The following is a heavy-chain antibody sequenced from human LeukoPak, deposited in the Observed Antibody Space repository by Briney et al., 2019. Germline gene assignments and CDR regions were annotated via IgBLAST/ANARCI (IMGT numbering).Heavy chain of an antibody. CDR1: GDSVSSNSAA. V-gene: IGHV6-1*01. Sequence: SQTLSLTCAISGDSVSSNSAAWNWIRQSPSRGLEWLGRTYYRSKWYYDYAVAVKSRISTNPDTSKNQFSLQLSSVTPEDTAVYYRARDPVGGSTIFDYWGQGTLVTVSS. CDR3: ARDPVGGSTIFDY. D-gene: IGHD1-26*01. CDR2: TYYRSKWYY. J-gene: IGHJ4*02.